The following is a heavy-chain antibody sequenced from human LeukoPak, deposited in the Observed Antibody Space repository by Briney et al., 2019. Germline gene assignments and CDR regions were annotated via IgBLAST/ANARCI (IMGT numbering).Heavy chain of an antibody. D-gene: IGHD4-23*01. Sequence: SETLSLTCAVYGGSFSGYYWSWIRQPPGKGLEWSGEINHSGSTNYNPSLKSRVTISVDTSKNQFSLKLSSVTAADTAVYYCARETGGDHGGYYFDYWGQGTLVTVSS. CDR2: INHSGST. J-gene: IGHJ4*02. V-gene: IGHV4-34*01. CDR3: ARETGGDHGGYYFDY. CDR1: GGSFSGYY.